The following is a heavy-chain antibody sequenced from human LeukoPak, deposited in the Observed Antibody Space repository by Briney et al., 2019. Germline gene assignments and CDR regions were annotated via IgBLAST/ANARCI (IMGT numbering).Heavy chain of an antibody. CDR3: ASWSSSGYEGYFDY. D-gene: IGHD3-22*01. V-gene: IGHV4-30-4*01. CDR1: GGSISSGDYY. CDR2: IYYSGST. Sequence: SQTLSLTCTVSGGSISSGDYYWSWIRQPPGKGLEWIGYIYYSGSTYYNPSLKSRVTISVDTSKNQFSLKLSSVTAADTAVYYCASWSSSGYEGYFDYWGQGTLVTVSS. J-gene: IGHJ4*02.